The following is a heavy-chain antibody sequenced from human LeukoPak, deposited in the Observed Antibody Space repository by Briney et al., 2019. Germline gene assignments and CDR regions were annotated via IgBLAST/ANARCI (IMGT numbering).Heavy chain of an antibody. J-gene: IGHJ4*02. V-gene: IGHV4-61*05. CDR1: GGSISSSSYY. D-gene: IGHD5-18*01. CDR3: ARGRKYTSGYRVTELRSGYSDY. Sequence: TWETLSLTCTVSGGSISSSSYYWGWIRQPPGKGLEWIGYIYYSGTTNYNPSLKSRVSMSVDTSKNQFSLKLSSVTAADTAVYYCARGRKYTSGYRVTELRSGYSDYWGQGTLVTVSS. CDR2: IYYSGTT.